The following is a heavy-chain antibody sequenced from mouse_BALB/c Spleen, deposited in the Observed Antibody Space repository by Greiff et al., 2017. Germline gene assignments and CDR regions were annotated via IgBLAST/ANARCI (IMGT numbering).Heavy chain of an antibody. Sequence: EVKLVESGGGLVKPGGSLKLSCAASGFTFSSYAMSWVRQSPEKRLEWVAEISSGGSYTYYPDTVTGRFTISRDNAKNTLYLEMSSLRSEDTAMYYCARRGYYGSSPYYAMDYWGQGTSVTVSS. J-gene: IGHJ4*01. D-gene: IGHD1-1*01. CDR2: ISSGGSYT. V-gene: IGHV5-9-4*01. CDR3: ARRGYYGSSPYYAMDY. CDR1: GFTFSSYA.